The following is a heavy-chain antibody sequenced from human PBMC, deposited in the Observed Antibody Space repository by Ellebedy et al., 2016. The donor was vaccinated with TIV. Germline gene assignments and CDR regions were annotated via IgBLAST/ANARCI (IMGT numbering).Heavy chain of an antibody. V-gene: IGHV3-23*01. CDR2: ITFDGKNT. J-gene: IGHJ4*02. CDR1: GFTITAHG. CDR3: ARGSFAPDY. D-gene: IGHD2-15*01. Sequence: GESLKISCAASGFTITAHGMTWVRQAPGKGLEWVSSITFDGKNTFYANSVKGRFTISRDSSKNTLYLQLNSLTPEDTALYYCARGSFAPDYWGRGTLVTVSS.